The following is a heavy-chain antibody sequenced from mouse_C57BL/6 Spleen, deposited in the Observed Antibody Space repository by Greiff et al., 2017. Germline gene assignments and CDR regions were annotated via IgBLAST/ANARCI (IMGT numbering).Heavy chain of an antibody. V-gene: IGHV14-1*01. CDR2: IDPEDGDT. J-gene: IGHJ4*01. D-gene: IGHD1-1*01. CDR3: TTIYYYGSSHYAMDY. CDR1: GFNIKDYY. Sequence: EVQLQQSGAELVRPGASVKLSCTASGFNIKDYYMHWVKQRPEQGLEWIGRIDPEDGDTEYAPKFQGKATMTADTSSNTAYLQLSSLTSEDTAVYYCTTIYYYGSSHYAMDYWGQGTSVTVSS.